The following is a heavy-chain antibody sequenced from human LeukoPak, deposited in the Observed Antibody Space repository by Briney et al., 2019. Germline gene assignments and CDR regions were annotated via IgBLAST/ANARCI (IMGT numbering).Heavy chain of an antibody. CDR3: ARDGGAVDY. J-gene: IGHJ4*02. V-gene: IGHV4-38-2*02. Sequence: SETLSLTCTVSGYSISSGYYWGWIRQPPGKGLEWIGSIYHSGSTYYNPSLKSRVTISVDTSKNQFSLKLSSVTAADTAVYYCARDGGAVDYWGQGTLVTVSS. CDR1: GYSISSGYY. CDR2: IYHSGST. D-gene: IGHD3-16*01.